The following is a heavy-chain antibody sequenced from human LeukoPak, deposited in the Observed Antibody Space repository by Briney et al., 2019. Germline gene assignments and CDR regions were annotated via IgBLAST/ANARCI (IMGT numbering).Heavy chain of an antibody. CDR2: IYPGDSDT. V-gene: IGHV5-51*01. CDR1: GYSYTSYW. CDR3: ARNYVGNMYHFDY. J-gene: IGHJ4*02. D-gene: IGHD4-23*01. Sequence: KPGESLKISCKGSGYSYTSYWIAWVRQMPGKGLEWMGIIYPGDSDTKYSPSFQGQVSISADKSLSTAYLQWSSLKASDTAMYYCARNYVGNMYHFDYWGQGTLVTVSS.